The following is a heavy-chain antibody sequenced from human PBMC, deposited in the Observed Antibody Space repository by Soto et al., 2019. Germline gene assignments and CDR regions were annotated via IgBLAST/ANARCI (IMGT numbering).Heavy chain of an antibody. Sequence: LSLTCTVSGGSISSSSYYWGWIRQPPGKGLEWIGSIYYIWSTYYNPSLKSRVTISVDTSKNQFSLKLSSVTAADTAVYYCARHTPAISISDHWGQGTLVTVSS. CDR3: ARHTPAISISDH. CDR1: GGSISSSSYY. D-gene: IGHD2-15*01. V-gene: IGHV4-39*01. J-gene: IGHJ4*02. CDR2: IYYIWST.